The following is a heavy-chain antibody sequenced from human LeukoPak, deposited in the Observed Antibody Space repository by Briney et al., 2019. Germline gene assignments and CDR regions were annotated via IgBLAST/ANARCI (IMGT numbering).Heavy chain of an antibody. CDR1: GFTFSSYG. J-gene: IGHJ4*02. V-gene: IGHV3-30*03. CDR3: ARKGRYCSGGSCYSEDYFDY. Sequence: GGSLRLSCAASGFTFSSYGMHWVRQAPGKGLEWVAVISYDGSNKYYADSVKGRFTISRDNSKNTLYLQMNSQRAEDTAVYYCARKGRYCSGGSCYSEDYFDYWGQGTLVTVSS. CDR2: ISYDGSNK. D-gene: IGHD2-15*01.